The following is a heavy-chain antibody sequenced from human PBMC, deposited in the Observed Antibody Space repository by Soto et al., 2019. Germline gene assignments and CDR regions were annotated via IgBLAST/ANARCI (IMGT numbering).Heavy chain of an antibody. CDR1: GFTFSSYG. Sequence: QVQLVESGGGVVQPGRSLRLSCAASGFTFSSYGMHWVRQAPGKGLEWVAVLWYDGSNTYYADFAKGRFTISRDNSKNMLYLQMHSLRAEDTAVYFCARDQGYGSGPPDAFDIWGQGTMVTVSS. CDR2: LWYDGSNT. CDR3: ARDQGYGSGPPDAFDI. V-gene: IGHV3-33*01. J-gene: IGHJ3*02. D-gene: IGHD3-10*01.